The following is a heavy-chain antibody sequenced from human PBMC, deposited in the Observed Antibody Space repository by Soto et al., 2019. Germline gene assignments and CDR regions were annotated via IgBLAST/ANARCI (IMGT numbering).Heavy chain of an antibody. Sequence: SETLSFTCAVYGGSFSGYYWSWIRQPPGKGLEWIGEINHSGSTNYNPSLKSRVTISVDTSKNQFSLKLSSVTAADTAVYYCARRSPGDSVLRWFDPRGQGTLDTVS. CDR2: INHSGST. V-gene: IGHV4-34*01. D-gene: IGHD2-8*02. CDR3: ARRSPGDSVLRWFDP. J-gene: IGHJ5*02. CDR1: GGSFSGYY.